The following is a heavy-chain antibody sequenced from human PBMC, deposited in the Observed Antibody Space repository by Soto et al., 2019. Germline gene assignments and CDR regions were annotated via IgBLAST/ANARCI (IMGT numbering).Heavy chain of an antibody. J-gene: IGHJ6*02. CDR1: GFTFDDYG. D-gene: IGHD1-26*01. V-gene: IGHV3-20*04. CDR3: ARAGMSGRCELPKTDYYYYGMDV. Sequence: EVQLVESGGGVVRPGGSLRLSCAASGFTFDDYGMSWVRQAPGKGLEWVSGINWNGGSTGYADSVKGRFTISRDNAKNSLYLQRNSLRAEDTALYYCARAGMSGRCELPKTDYYYYGMDVWGQGTTVTVSS. CDR2: INWNGGST.